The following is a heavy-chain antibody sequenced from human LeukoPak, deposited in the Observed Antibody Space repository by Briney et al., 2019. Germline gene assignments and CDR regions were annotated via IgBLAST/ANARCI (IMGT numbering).Heavy chain of an antibody. V-gene: IGHV3-7*01. Sequence: QTGGSLRLSCAASGFTFSSYSMNWVRQAPGKGLQWVANIKQDGSEKYYVDSVKGRFTISRDNAKNSLYLQMNSLRAEDTALYYCARGYSNGWRYYYMDVWGKGTTVTVAS. CDR3: ARGYSNGWRYYYMDV. CDR2: IKQDGSEK. J-gene: IGHJ6*03. CDR1: GFTFSSYS. D-gene: IGHD6-19*01.